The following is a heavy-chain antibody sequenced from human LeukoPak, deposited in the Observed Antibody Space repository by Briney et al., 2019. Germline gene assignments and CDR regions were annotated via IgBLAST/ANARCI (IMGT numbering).Heavy chain of an antibody. J-gene: IGHJ4*02. Sequence: GGSLRLSCVASGFTFSSYAMSWVRQAPGKGLEWVSYISGSSSRINYADSVKGRFTISRDNAKNSLYLQMNSLRDEDTAVYYCARARSDYGDYFDYWGQGTLVTVSS. D-gene: IGHD4-17*01. V-gene: IGHV3-48*02. CDR1: GFTFSSYA. CDR2: ISGSSSRI. CDR3: ARARSDYGDYFDY.